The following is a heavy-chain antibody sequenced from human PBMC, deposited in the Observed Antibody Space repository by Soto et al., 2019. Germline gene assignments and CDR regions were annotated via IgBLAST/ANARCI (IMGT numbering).Heavy chain of an antibody. J-gene: IGHJ4*02. CDR2: ISHSGDT. D-gene: IGHD3-16*02. Sequence: QLHLQESGPGLVKPSGTLSLTCTVSGDSITSGDFYWGWIRRPPGQGLEWIGTISHSGDTFSNPPHKRRLTMSLDASNNQFSLKLTSVTAADAAVYFCARQMRGPMPHFGGLSPVASWGQGTLVTVSS. CDR1: GDSITSGDFY. V-gene: IGHV4-39*01. CDR3: ARQMRGPMPHFGGLSPVAS.